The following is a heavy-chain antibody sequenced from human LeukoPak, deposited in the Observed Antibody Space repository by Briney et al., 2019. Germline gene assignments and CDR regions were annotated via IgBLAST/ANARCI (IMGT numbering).Heavy chain of an antibody. D-gene: IGHD3-16*01. V-gene: IGHV4-4*07. CDR2: IYASGST. CDR1: GGSLSSYS. Sequence: SETPSLTCTVSGGSLSSYSWSWIRQPPGKGLEWIGRIYASGSTIYNPSLQSRISISVDTSNNHFSLHLTSVTAADTAVYYCARRMLEARQSSAANWFDTWGQGTLVTVSS. CDR3: ARRMLEARQSSAANWFDT. J-gene: IGHJ5*02.